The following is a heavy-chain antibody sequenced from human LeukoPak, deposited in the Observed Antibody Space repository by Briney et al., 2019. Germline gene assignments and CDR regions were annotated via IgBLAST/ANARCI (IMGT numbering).Heavy chain of an antibody. J-gene: IGHJ4*02. Sequence: PSETLSLTCTVSGGSISSSSYYWGWIRQPPRKGLEWIGSIYYSGSTYHNPSLESRVTISVDTSKNQFSLKLSSVTAADTAVYYCAKESSSGYYYPFDYWGQGTLVTVSS. CDR2: IYYSGST. V-gene: IGHV4-39*01. CDR3: AKESSSGYYYPFDY. CDR1: GGSISSSSYY. D-gene: IGHD3-22*01.